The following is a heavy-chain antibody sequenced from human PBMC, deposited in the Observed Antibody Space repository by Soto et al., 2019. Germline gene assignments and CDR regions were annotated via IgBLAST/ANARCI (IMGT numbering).Heavy chain of an antibody. CDR2: INAGNGNT. J-gene: IGHJ5*02. CDR1: GYTFTSYG. V-gene: IGHV1-18*01. CDR3: ARDRLRSQPLDRNWFDP. D-gene: IGHD6-13*01. Sequence: GASVKVSCKASGYTFTSYGISWVRQAPGQRLEWMGWINAGNGNTKYAQKFQGRVTMTRDTSASTAYMELSSLRSEDTAVYYCARDRLRSQPLDRNWFDPRGQGTLVTVPS.